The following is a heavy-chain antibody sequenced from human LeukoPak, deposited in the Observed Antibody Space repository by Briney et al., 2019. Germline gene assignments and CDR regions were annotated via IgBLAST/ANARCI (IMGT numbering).Heavy chain of an antibody. CDR3: ARAGFALAPHRGTPFDY. D-gene: IGHD6-6*01. CDR2: INHSGST. CDR1: GGSFSGYY. Sequence: PSETLSLTCAVYGGSFSGYYWSWIRQPPGKGLEWIGEINHSGSTNQNPSLKSRVTISVNTSKNQFSLKLTSVTAADTAVYYCARAGFALAPHRGTPFDYWGQGTLVTVSS. J-gene: IGHJ4*02. V-gene: IGHV4-34*01.